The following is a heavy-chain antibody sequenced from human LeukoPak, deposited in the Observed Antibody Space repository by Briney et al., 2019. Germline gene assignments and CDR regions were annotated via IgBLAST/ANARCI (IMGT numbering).Heavy chain of an antibody. J-gene: IGHJ4*02. CDR1: GFTFDDYG. CDR3: ARGRYCSSSSCPPVSYFDS. Sequence: WGSLRLSCVASGFTFDDYGMNWVRRAPGKGLEWVSAITWNGGSTAYADSVKGRVTISRDNPKNSLYLQMNNLRAEDMALYFCARGRYCSSSSCPPVSYFDSWGREPWSPSPQ. D-gene: IGHD2-2*01. CDR2: ITWNGGST. V-gene: IGHV3-20*04.